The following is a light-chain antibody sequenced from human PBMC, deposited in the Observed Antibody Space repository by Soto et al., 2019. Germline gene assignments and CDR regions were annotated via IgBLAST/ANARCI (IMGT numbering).Light chain of an antibody. V-gene: IGKV3-20*01. Sequence: EIVLTQSPGTLSLSPGERATLSCRASQSVSSSYLAWYQQKPGQAPRLLIYGASSRATGIPDRFSGSGSGTDFTLTISRLEPEDFAVYYCQQYGSSPTGTFGQGTRWIS. J-gene: IGKJ1*01. CDR2: GAS. CDR3: QQYGSSPTGT. CDR1: QSVSSSY.